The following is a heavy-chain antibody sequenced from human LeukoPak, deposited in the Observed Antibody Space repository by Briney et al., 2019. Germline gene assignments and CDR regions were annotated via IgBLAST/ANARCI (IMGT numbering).Heavy chain of an antibody. CDR2: ISWNSGSI. J-gene: IGHJ4*02. CDR1: GFTFDDYA. CDR3: ARDCDGRTGCYVRDY. D-gene: IGHD2-2*01. Sequence: GGSLRLSCAASGFTFDDYAMHWVRQAPGKGLEWVSGISWNSGSIGYADSVKGRFTISRDNAKNSLYLQMNSLRGEDTAVYYCARDCDGRTGCYVRDYWGQGTPVTVSS. V-gene: IGHV3-9*01.